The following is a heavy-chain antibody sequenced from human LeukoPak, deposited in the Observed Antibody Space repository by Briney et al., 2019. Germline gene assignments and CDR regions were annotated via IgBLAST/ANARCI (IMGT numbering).Heavy chain of an antibody. Sequence: GRSLRLSCATSGFTFDDYAIHWVRQTPRRGLEWVSGISWNSGHIDYADSVKGRFTISRDNAKNSLYLQMNSLRPEDMALYYCVKDLHSGWLGGYNYYGMDVWGQGTTVTASS. V-gene: IGHV3-9*03. CDR2: ISWNSGHI. CDR1: GFTFDDYA. J-gene: IGHJ6*02. CDR3: VKDLHSGWLGGYNYYGMDV. D-gene: IGHD3-22*01.